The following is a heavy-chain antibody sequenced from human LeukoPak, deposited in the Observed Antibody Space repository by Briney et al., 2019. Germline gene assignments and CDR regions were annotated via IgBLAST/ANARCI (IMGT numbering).Heavy chain of an antibody. D-gene: IGHD3-22*01. CDR1: GGSISSSSYY. CDR3: ARSGDSGGYYYYYMDV. CDR2: IYYSGST. J-gene: IGHJ6*03. Sequence: SETLSLTCIVSGGSISSSSYYWGWIRQPPGKGLEWIGNIYYSGSTYYNPSVKSRVTISIDTSKNQFSLKLSSVTAADTAVYYCARSGDSGGYYYYYMDVWGKGTTVTVSS. V-gene: IGHV4-39*07.